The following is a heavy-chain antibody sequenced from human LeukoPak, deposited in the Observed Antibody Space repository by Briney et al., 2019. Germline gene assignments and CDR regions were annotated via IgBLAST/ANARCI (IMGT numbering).Heavy chain of an antibody. CDR2: ISYDGSNK. V-gene: IGHV3-30-3*01. J-gene: IGHJ6*02. Sequence: GGSLRLSCAASGFTFSSYAMHWVRQAPGKGLEWVAVISYDGSNKYYADSVKGRFTISRDNSKNTLYLQMNSLRAEDTAVYYCARDLYTSGLLWFGELDPHYGMDVWGQGTTVTVSS. D-gene: IGHD3-10*01. CDR1: GFTFSSYA. CDR3: ARDLYTSGLLWFGELDPHYGMDV.